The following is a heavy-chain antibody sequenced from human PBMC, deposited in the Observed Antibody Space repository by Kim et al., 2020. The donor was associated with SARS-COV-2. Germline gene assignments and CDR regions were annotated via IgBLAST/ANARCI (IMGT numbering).Heavy chain of an antibody. J-gene: IGHJ6*02. CDR2: IYHSGST. V-gene: IGHV4-38-2*02. CDR3: ARLQSTPQGFYYYYYGMDV. CDR1: GYSISSGYY. Sequence: ETLSLTCTVSGYSISSGYYWGWIRQPPGQGLEWIGSIYHSGSTYYNPSLKSRVTISVDTSKNQFSLKLSSVTAADTAVYYCARLQSTPQGFYYYYYGMDVWGQGTTVTVSS. D-gene: IGHD2-2*01.